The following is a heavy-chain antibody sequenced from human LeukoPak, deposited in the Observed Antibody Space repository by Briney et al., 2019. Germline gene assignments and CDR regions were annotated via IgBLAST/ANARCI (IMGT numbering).Heavy chain of an antibody. Sequence: GESLKISGKGSGYSFTSYWIGWVRQMPRKGLEWMCIICPGDSDTRYSPSFQGQVTISADKPISTAYLQWSSLKASDTAMYYCGRQSDYGGNSASDYWGQGTLVTVP. CDR1: GYSFTSYW. V-gene: IGHV5-51*01. D-gene: IGHD4-23*01. J-gene: IGHJ4*02. CDR2: ICPGDSDT. CDR3: GRQSDYGGNSASDY.